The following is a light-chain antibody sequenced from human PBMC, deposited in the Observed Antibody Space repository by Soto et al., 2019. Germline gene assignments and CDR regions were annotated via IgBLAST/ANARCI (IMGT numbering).Light chain of an antibody. CDR1: QGVSSY. CDR3: EQINSYPLT. J-gene: IGKJ4*01. Sequence: DIQLTQSPSFLSASVGDRVTITCRASQGVSSYLAWYQQKRGKAPKLVIYSASTLQSGVPSRFSGSGSGTEFTLTISSLQPEDFAAYYGEQINSYPLTFGGGTKVEI. CDR2: SAS. V-gene: IGKV1-9*01.